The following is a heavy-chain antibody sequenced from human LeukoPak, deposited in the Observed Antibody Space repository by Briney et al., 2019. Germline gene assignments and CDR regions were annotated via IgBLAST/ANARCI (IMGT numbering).Heavy chain of an antibody. CDR2: IWYDGSNK. CDR1: GFTFSSYG. Sequence: GRSLRLSCVASGFTFSSYGMHWVRQAPGKGLEWVAVIWYDGSNKYYADSVKGRFTISRDNSKNTLYLQMNSLRAEDTAVYYCAKDKRAVAGRGGDYYFDYWGQGTLVTVSS. V-gene: IGHV3-33*06. CDR3: AKDKRAVAGRGGDYYFDY. D-gene: IGHD6-19*01. J-gene: IGHJ4*02.